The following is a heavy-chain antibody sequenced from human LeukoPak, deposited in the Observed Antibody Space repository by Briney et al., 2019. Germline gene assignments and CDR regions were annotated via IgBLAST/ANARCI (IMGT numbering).Heavy chain of an antibody. CDR3: ARVYSGSYADY. J-gene: IGHJ4*02. V-gene: IGHV1-2*02. Sequence: ASVKVSCTASGYTFTGYYMHWVRQAPGQGLEWMGWINPNSGGTNYAQKFQGRVAMTRDTSISTAYMELSRLRSDDTAVYYCARVYSGSYADYWGQGTLVTVSS. CDR1: GYTFTGYY. D-gene: IGHD1-26*01. CDR2: INPNSGGT.